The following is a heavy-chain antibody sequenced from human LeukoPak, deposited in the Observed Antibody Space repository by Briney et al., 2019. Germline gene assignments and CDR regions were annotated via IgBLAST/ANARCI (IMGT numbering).Heavy chain of an antibody. Sequence: GGSLRLSCAASGFTFSSYSMNRVRQAPGKGLEWVSSISSSSSYIYYADSVKGRFTISRDNAKNSLYLQMNSLRAEDTAVYYCAREGWIREFDYWGQGTLVTVSS. CDR1: GFTFSSYS. CDR2: ISSSSSYI. CDR3: AREGWIREFDY. V-gene: IGHV3-21*01. D-gene: IGHD5-18*01. J-gene: IGHJ4*02.